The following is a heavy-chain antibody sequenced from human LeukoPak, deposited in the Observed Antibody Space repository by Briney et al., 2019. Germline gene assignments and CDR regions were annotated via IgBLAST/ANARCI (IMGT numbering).Heavy chain of an antibody. V-gene: IGHV5-51*01. J-gene: IGHJ3*02. CDR3: ARAQSGYDAFDI. CDR2: IYPGDSDT. CDR1: GYSFTNYW. Sequence: GESLKISCKGSGYSFTNYWIDWVRQTPGKGLEWMGIIYPGDSDTRYSPSFQGQVTIPADKSISTAYLQWSSLKASDTAIYYCARAQSGYDAFDIWGQGTMVTVSS. D-gene: IGHD5-12*01.